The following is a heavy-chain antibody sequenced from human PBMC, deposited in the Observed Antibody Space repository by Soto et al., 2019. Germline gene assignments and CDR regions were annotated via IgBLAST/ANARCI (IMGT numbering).Heavy chain of an antibody. V-gene: IGHV1-18*04. CDR2: ISVYNGNT. J-gene: IGHJ6*02. D-gene: IGHD6-13*01. CDR1: GYTFTSYG. CDR3: AGAGGAAVGRGCDYYYYGMDV. Sequence: QVQLVQSGAEVKKPGASVKVSCKASGYTFTSYGISWVRQAPGQGLEWMGWISVYNGNTDYAQKFQERVTITRDMSTSTVYMGLSRLRSEDTAVYYCAGAGGAAVGRGCDYYYYGMDVWGQGTTVTVSS.